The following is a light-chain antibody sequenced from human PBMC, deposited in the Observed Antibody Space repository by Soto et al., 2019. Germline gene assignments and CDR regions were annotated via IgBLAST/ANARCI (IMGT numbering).Light chain of an antibody. CDR3: EQYNSDPWT. V-gene: IGKV1-5*01. CDR1: QSISSW. Sequence: DIQMTQSPSTLSASVGDRVTITCRASQSISSWLAWYQQKPGKAPKLLLYYASSLESGVPSRFSGSGSGTEFTLTLSSLQTDDFATYYCEQYNSDPWTFGQGTKVEIK. J-gene: IGKJ1*01. CDR2: YAS.